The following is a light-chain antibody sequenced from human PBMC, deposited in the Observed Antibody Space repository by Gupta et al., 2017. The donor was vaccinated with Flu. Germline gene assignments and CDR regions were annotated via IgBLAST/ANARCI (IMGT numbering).Light chain of an antibody. CDR2: EVS. CDR1: SSDVGGYNY. CDR3: SSYTSSSRV. J-gene: IGLJ2*01. V-gene: IGLV2-14*01. Sequence: QSALTQPASVSGSPRQSITISCTGTSSDVGGYNYVSWYQQHPGKAPKLMIYEVSNRPSGVSNRFSGSKSGNTASLTISGLQAEDEADYYCSSYTSSSRVFGGGTKLTVL.